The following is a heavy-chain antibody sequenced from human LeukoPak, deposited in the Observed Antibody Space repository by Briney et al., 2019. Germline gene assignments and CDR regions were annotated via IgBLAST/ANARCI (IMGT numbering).Heavy chain of an antibody. CDR2: INPSGGP. Sequence: SETLSLTCAVYGGSFSGYYWSWIRQPPGKGLEWIGEINPSGGPNYNPSLKSRVTISIDTSKNQFSLKLSPVTAADTAVYYCARDLSDYYGSGSYRPIDAFDIWGQGTMVTVSS. CDR3: ARDLSDYYGSGSYRPIDAFDI. D-gene: IGHD3-10*01. V-gene: IGHV4-34*01. J-gene: IGHJ3*02. CDR1: GGSFSGYY.